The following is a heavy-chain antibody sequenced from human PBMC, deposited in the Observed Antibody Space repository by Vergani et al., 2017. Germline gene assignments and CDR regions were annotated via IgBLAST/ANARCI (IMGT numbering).Heavy chain of an antibody. CDR2: IVVGSGNT. Sequence: QMQLVQSGPEVKKRGTSVKVSCKASGFTFNRSVVQWVRQARGQRLEWIGWIVVGSGNTNYAQKFQERVTITRDMSTSTAYMELSSLRSEDTAVYYCAAAYGDYRRVDAFDIWGQGTMVTVSS. CDR3: AAAYGDYRRVDAFDI. CDR1: GFTFNRSV. J-gene: IGHJ3*02. V-gene: IGHV1-58*01. D-gene: IGHD4-17*01.